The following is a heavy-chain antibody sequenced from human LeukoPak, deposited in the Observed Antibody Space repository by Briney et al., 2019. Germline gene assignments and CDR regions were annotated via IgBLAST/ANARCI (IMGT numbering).Heavy chain of an antibody. CDR2: INHSGST. D-gene: IGHD5-18*01. CDR3: ARTGGVGYSYGSQPWYFDL. J-gene: IGHJ2*01. Sequence: SETLSLTCAVYVGSFSGYYWSWIRQPQGKGLEWIGEINHSGSTSYNPSLKSRVTISVDTSKNQFSLKLSSVTAADTAVYYCARTGGVGYSYGSQPWYFDLWGRGTLVTVSS. V-gene: IGHV4-34*01. CDR1: VGSFSGYY.